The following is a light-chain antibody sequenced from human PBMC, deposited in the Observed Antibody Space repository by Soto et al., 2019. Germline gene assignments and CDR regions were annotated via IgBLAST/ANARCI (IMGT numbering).Light chain of an antibody. V-gene: IGKV1-5*01. Sequence: DIQMTQSPSTLSASVGDRVTISCRASQSVGSWLAWYQQKPGKAPKFLIYDASTLESGVPSRFSGSGSGTEFTLTISSLQPDDFATYYCQQYDNYPLTFGGGTKVGIK. CDR3: QQYDNYPLT. CDR1: QSVGSW. J-gene: IGKJ4*01. CDR2: DAS.